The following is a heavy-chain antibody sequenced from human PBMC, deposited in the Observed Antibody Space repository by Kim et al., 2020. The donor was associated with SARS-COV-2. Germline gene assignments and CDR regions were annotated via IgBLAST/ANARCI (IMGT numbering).Heavy chain of an antibody. CDR1: GGSFSGYH. CDR3: ARGRAGVVPGAILGIGPHYDYYVLDV. V-gene: IGHV4-34*01. CDR2: INHSGST. Sequence: SETLSLTCAVYGGSFSGYHWSWIRQPPGKGLEWIGEINHSGSTNYSPSLKSRVTISIDTSRNQFTLKLTSVTAADTAPSYGARGRAGVVPGAILGIGPHYDYYVLDVWGQGTTVTGSS. J-gene: IGHJ6*02. D-gene: IGHD2-2*01.